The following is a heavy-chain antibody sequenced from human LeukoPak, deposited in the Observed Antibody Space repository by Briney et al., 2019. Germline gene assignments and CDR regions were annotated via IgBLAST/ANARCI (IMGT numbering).Heavy chain of an antibody. J-gene: IGHJ6*03. CDR3: ARLYCSGGSCYSLLSPYYYYYYMDV. CDR1: GYNFSTYW. D-gene: IGHD2-15*01. Sequence: GESLKISCQGPGYNFSTYWIGWVRQMPGKGLEWMGMIYPGDSDTRDSPSFQGQVTISADKSISTAYLQWSSLKASDTAMYYCARLYCSGGSCYSLLSPYYYYYYMDVWGKGTTVTVSS. V-gene: IGHV5-51*01. CDR2: IYPGDSDT.